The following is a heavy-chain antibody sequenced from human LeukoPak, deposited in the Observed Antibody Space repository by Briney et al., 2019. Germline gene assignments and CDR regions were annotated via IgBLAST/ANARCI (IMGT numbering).Heavy chain of an antibody. CDR2: IKQDGSEK. CDR3: ARAGPGYCSGGSCSDNWFDP. D-gene: IGHD2-15*01. Sequence: GGSLRLSCAASGFTFSSYWMSWVRQAPGKGLEWVANIKQDGSEKYYVDSVRGRFTISRDSAKNSLYLQMNSLRAEDTAVYYCARAGPGYCSGGSCSDNWFDPWGQGTLVTVSS. V-gene: IGHV3-7*01. CDR1: GFTFSSYW. J-gene: IGHJ5*02.